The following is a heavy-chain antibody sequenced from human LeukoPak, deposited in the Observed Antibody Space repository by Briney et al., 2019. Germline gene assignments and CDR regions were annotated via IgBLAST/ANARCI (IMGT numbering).Heavy chain of an antibody. D-gene: IGHD3-3*01. V-gene: IGHV1-18*04. CDR2: ISAYNGNT. CDR3: ARDESITIFGVVIGQYYFDY. Sequence: ASVKVSCKASGYTFTSYYMHWVRQAPGQGLEWMGWISAYNGNTNYAQKLQGRVTMTTDTSTSTAYMELRSLRSDDTAVYYCARDESITIFGVVIGQYYFDYWGQGTLVTVSS. CDR1: GYTFTSYY. J-gene: IGHJ4*02.